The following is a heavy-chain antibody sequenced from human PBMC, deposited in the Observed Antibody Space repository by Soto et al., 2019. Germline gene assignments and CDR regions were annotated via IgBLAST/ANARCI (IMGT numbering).Heavy chain of an antibody. Sequence: LRLSCAASGFTFGGSAMHWVRQASGKGLEWVGHIRSKTNSYATAYAESVKGRFTISRDDSMNTAYLQMNSLKAEDTAVYFCTRQTDAVQWLVVPTDYNFDYWGQGTLVTVSS. CDR1: GFTFGGSA. J-gene: IGHJ4*02. V-gene: IGHV3-73*01. CDR2: IRSKTNSYAT. D-gene: IGHD6-19*01. CDR3: TRQTDAVQWLVVPTDYNFDY.